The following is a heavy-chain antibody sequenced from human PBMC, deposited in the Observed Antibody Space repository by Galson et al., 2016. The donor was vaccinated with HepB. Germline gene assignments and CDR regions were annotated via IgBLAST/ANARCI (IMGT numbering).Heavy chain of an antibody. V-gene: IGHV3-7*01. CDR1: GFTFSTYS. Sequence: SLRLSCAASGFTFSTYSMTWVRQAPGKGLEWVANIKPDVSEVYYVDSVKGRFTISRDNAKSSLYLEMNGLRAEDTAVYYCARFPGVTPSFDYWGRGTLVTVSS. CDR3: ARFPGVTPSFDY. D-gene: IGHD4-23*01. CDR2: IKPDVSEV. J-gene: IGHJ4*02.